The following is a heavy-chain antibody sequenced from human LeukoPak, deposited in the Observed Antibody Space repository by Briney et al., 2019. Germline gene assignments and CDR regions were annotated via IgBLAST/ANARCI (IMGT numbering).Heavy chain of an antibody. V-gene: IGHV3-30-3*01. CDR3: ARDYGGAYFDY. D-gene: IGHD3-16*01. Sequence: GGSLRLSCAASGFTFSSYAMHWVRQAPGKGLEWVAVISYDGSNKYYADSVKGRFTISRDNSKNTLYLQMNSLRAEDTAVYYCARDYGGAYFDYWGQGILVTVSS. CDR1: GFTFSSYA. CDR2: ISYDGSNK. J-gene: IGHJ4*02.